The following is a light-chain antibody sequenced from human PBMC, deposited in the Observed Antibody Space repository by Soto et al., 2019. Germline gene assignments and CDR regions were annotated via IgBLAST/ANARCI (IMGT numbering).Light chain of an antibody. CDR2: GAS. V-gene: IGKV3-20*01. J-gene: IGKJ5*01. Sequence: EIVLTQSPGTLSLSPGERATLSCRASQSVGSTYLAWYQQKPGQAPRLLIFGASSRATGIPDRFSGSGSGTEFTLTISSLQSEDSGIYYCLQDNDWPLSTFGQGTRLEI. CDR1: QSVGSTY. CDR3: LQDNDWPLST.